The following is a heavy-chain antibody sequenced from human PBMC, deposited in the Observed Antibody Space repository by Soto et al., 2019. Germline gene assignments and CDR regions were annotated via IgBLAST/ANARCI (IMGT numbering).Heavy chain of an antibody. J-gene: IGHJ3*02. Sequence: ASVKVSCKASGGTFSSYAISWVRQAPGQGLEWMGGIILIFGTANYAQKFQGRVTITADESTSTAYMELSSLRSEDTAVYYCARAPVAPWHAFDIWGQGTMVTVSS. CDR2: IILIFGTA. D-gene: IGHD2-15*01. CDR1: GGTFSSYA. CDR3: ARAPVAPWHAFDI. V-gene: IGHV1-69*13.